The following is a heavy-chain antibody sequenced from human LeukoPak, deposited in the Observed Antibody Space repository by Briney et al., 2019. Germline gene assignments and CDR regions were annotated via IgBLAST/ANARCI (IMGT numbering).Heavy chain of an antibody. V-gene: IGHV3-21*01. D-gene: IGHD1-1*01. CDR2: ISHRNSHT. CDR1: GLTFSSYS. CDR3: ARELDGIQDFDY. Sequence: GRSLRLSCAASGLTFSSYSMNWVRQAPGKGLEWVSSISHRNSHTFYADSVRGRFTISRDTAKNSLYLQMNSLRAEDTAVYYCARELDGIQDFDYWGQGTLVTVSS. J-gene: IGHJ4*02.